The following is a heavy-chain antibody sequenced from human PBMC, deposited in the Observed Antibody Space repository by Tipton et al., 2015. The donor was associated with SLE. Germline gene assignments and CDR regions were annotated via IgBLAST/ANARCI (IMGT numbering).Heavy chain of an antibody. D-gene: IGHD3-3*01. CDR1: GGSISSGGYS. J-gene: IGHJ3*02. CDR2: INHSGST. CDR3: ARGPYYDFWSGYPYAFDI. Sequence: TLSLTCAVSGGSISSGGYSWSWIRQPPGKGLEWIGEINHSGSTNYNPSLKSRVTISVDTSKNQFSLKLSSVTAADTAVYYCARGPYYDFWSGYPYAFDIWGQGTMVTVSS. V-gene: IGHV4-30-2*01.